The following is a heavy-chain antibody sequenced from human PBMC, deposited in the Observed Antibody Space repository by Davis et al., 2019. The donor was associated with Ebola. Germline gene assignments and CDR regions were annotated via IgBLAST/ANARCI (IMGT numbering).Heavy chain of an antibody. V-gene: IGHV3-64D*08. CDR2: ISGNEKTT. J-gene: IGHJ4*02. CDR3: VKTYCSGTGGCQGDY. CDR1: GFPFSTYA. D-gene: IGHD2-15*01. Sequence: PGGPLRLSCSPPGFPFSTYAMHWVRRAPGKGLEHVSAISGNEKTTYYADSVKGRFTIPRDNSKNTLYLQLSSLTVEDTAMYFCVKTYCSGTGGCQGDYWGQGTLVTVSS.